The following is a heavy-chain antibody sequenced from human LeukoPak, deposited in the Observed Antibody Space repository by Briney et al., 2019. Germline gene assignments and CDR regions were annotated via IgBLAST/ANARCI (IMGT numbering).Heavy chain of an antibody. CDR3: ARRAESYYDSSGYYQLGAFDI. V-gene: IGHV4-39*07. J-gene: IGHJ3*02. Sequence: PSETLSLTCTVSGGSISSSSYYWGWIRQPPGKGLEWIGSIYYSGSTYYNPSLKSRVTISVDTSKNQFSLKLSSVTAADTAVYYCARRAESYYDSSGYYQLGAFDIWGQGTMVTVSS. CDR1: GGSISSSSYY. CDR2: IYYSGST. D-gene: IGHD3-22*01.